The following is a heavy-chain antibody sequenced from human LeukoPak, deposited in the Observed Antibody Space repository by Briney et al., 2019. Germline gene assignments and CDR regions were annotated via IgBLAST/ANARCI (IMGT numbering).Heavy chain of an antibody. J-gene: IGHJ5*02. CDR2: IYTSGST. CDR1: GGSISSGSYY. CDR3: ARQSRASRFDP. Sequence: SETLSLTCTGSGGSISSGSYYWSWIRQPAGKGLEWIGRIYTSGSTNYNPSLKSRVTISVDTSKNQFSLKLSSVTAADTAVYYSARQSRASRFDPWGQGTLVTVSS. V-gene: IGHV4-61*02.